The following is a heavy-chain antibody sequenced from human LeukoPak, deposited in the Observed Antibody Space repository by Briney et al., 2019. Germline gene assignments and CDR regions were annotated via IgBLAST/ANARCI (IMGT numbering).Heavy chain of an antibody. CDR3: ARTGYSYGWSGGEYFDY. CDR1: GFTFGDYA. Sequence: GGSLRLSCTASGFTFGDYAMHWVRQAPGKGLEWVAVISYDGSNKYYADSVKGRFTISRDNSKNTLYLQMNSLRAEDTAVYYCARTGYSYGWSGGEYFDYWGQGTLVTVSS. CDR2: ISYDGSNK. V-gene: IGHV3-30*04. D-gene: IGHD5-18*01. J-gene: IGHJ4*02.